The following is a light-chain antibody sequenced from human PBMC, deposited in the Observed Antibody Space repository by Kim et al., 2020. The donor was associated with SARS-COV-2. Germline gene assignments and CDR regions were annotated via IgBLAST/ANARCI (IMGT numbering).Light chain of an antibody. Sequence: ASVKLTCTLSSGHSSYAIAWHQQQPEKGPRYLMKLTSDGSHSKGAGIPDRFSGSSSGAERYLTISSLQSEDEADYYCQTWGTGIWVFGGGTKLTAL. V-gene: IGLV4-69*01. CDR2: LTSDGSH. CDR1: SGHSSYA. J-gene: IGLJ3*02. CDR3: QTWGTGIWV.